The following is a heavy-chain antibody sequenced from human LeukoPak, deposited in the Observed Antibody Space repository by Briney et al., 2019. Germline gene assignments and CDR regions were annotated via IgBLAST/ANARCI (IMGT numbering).Heavy chain of an antibody. V-gene: IGHV3-33*08. CDR1: GFTFSNFG. Sequence: GRSVRLSCAASGFTFSNFGLNWVRQAPGKGLEWVAFISDNGRRTYYLESVEGLFTISRDDSKNTLYLQMNSLRVEDTAVYYCARDRIGKYSIGYWGQGTLVTVS. D-gene: IGHD2-15*01. CDR3: ARDRIGKYSIGY. CDR2: ISDNGRRT. J-gene: IGHJ4*02.